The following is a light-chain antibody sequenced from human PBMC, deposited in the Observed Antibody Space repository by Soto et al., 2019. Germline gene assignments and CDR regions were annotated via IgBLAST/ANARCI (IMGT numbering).Light chain of an antibody. CDR3: QQLNTYPPT. Sequence: IQLTQSPSSLSASVGARVTVTCRASQGISSYLAWYQQKAGKAPKLLIYAASTLRSGVPSRFSGSGSATDFTLAISSLQPDDFATYYCQQLNTYPPTFDHGTKVEI. CDR1: QGISSY. J-gene: IGKJ1*01. CDR2: AAS. V-gene: IGKV1-9*01.